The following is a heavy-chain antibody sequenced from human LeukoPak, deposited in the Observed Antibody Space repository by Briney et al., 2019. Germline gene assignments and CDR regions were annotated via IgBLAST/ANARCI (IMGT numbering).Heavy chain of an antibody. CDR1: GFTFSSYN. J-gene: IGHJ4*02. Sequence: KPGGSLRLSCAASGFTFSSYNMNWVRQAPGQGLEWVSSISSGSSYIYYADSVKGRFTISRDNAKNSLYLQMNSLRAEDTAVYYCASIGALFRGPVTTNYWGQGTLVTVSS. D-gene: IGHD4-17*01. CDR2: ISSGSSYI. V-gene: IGHV3-21*01. CDR3: ASIGALFRGPVTTNY.